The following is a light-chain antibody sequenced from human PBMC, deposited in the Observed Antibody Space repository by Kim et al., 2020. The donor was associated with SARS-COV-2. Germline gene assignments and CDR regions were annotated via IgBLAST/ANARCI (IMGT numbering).Light chain of an antibody. V-gene: IGLV1-47*01. Sequence: QSVLSQAPSASVTPGQRVTISCSGSSSNIGNNFVYWYQQIPGTAPKVLIYKNHRRPSGVPDRFSGSKSGTSASLAISGLRSEEEGDYYCASWDDSLSGFVVFGGGTQLTVL. J-gene: IGLJ2*01. CDR3: ASWDDSLSGFVV. CDR1: SSNIGNNF. CDR2: KNH.